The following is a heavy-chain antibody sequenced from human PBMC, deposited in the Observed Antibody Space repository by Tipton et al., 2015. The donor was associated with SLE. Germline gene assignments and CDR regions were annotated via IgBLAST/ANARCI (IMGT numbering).Heavy chain of an antibody. D-gene: IGHD6-25*01. Sequence: TLSLTCAVYGGSFSGYYWSWIRQPPGKGLEWIGEINHSGSTNYNPSLKSRVTISVDTSKNQFSLKLSSVTAADTAVYYCARDSSGVINWGQGTLVTVSS. V-gene: IGHV4-34*01. CDR2: INHSGST. J-gene: IGHJ4*02. CDR3: ARDSSGVIN. CDR1: GGSFSGYY.